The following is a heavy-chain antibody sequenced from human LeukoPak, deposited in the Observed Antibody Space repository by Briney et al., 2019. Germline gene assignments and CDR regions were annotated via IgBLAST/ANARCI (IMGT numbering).Heavy chain of an antibody. D-gene: IGHD2-21*01. CDR2: IYYSGST. J-gene: IGHJ4*02. CDR1: GGSISSYY. V-gene: IGHV4-59*08. Sequence: SETLSLTCTVSGGSISSYYWSWIRQPPGKGPEWIGYIYYSGSTNYNPSLKSRVTISVDTSKNQFSLKLSSVTAADTAVYYCARGNLVALPALDYWGQGTLVTVSS. CDR3: ARGNLVALPALDY.